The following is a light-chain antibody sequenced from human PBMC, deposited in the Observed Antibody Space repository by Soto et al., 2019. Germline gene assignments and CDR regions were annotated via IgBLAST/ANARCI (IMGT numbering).Light chain of an antibody. Sequence: QSALTQPASVSESPGKSITIACTGSSSDVGDNNYVSWYQQHPGNPPKLILYDVSRRPSGVSNRFSGSKSGNTASLTISGLQAEDEADYYCSPSTRTSTLFGGGTKLTVL. CDR3: SPSTRTSTL. V-gene: IGLV2-14*03. CDR2: DVS. J-gene: IGLJ2*01. CDR1: SSDVGDNNY.